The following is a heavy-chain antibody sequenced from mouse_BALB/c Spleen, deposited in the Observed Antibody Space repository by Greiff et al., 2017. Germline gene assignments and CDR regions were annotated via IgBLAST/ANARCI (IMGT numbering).Heavy chain of an antibody. J-gene: IGHJ3*01. CDR1: GYSITSDYA. Sequence: DVKLVESGPGLVKPSQSLSLTCTVTGYSITSDYAWNWIRQFPGNKLEWMGYISYSGSTSYNPSLKSRISITRDTSKNQFFLQLNSVTTEDTATYYCASMDGYLAWFAYWGQGTLVTVSA. V-gene: IGHV3-2*02. D-gene: IGHD2-3*01. CDR3: ASMDGYLAWFAY. CDR2: ISYSGST.